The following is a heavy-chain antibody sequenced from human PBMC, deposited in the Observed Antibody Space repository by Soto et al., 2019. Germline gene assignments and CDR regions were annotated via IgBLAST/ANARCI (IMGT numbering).Heavy chain of an antibody. CDR2: INPSGGST. V-gene: IGHV1-46*01. D-gene: IGHD5-12*01. Sequence: ASVKVSCKASGYTFTSYYMHWVRQAPGQGLEWMGIINPSGGSTSYAQKFQGRVTMTRDTSTSTVYMELSSLRSEDTAVYYCAREIVATTDGTGYYYYYGMDVWGQGTTVTVSS. CDR1: GYTFTSYY. J-gene: IGHJ6*02. CDR3: AREIVATTDGTGYYYYYGMDV.